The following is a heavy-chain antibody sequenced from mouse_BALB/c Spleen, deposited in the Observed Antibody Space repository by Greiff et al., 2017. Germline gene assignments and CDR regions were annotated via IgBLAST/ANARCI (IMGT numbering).Heavy chain of an antibody. CDR2: ISSGSSTI. J-gene: IGHJ4*01. V-gene: IGHV5-17*02. Sequence: DVKLVESGGGLVQPGGSRKLSCAASGFTFSSFGMHWVRQAPEKGLEWVAYISSGSSTIYYADTVKGRFTISRDNPKNTLFLQMTSLRSEDTAMYYCARSLMIRYYYAMDYWGQGTSVTVSS. CDR3: ARSLMIRYYYAMDY. CDR1: GFTFSSFG. D-gene: IGHD2-3*01.